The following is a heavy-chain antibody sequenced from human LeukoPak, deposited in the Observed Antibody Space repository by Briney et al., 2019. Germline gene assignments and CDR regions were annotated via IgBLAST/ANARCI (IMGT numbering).Heavy chain of an antibody. CDR1: GYTFSITN. CDR3: ARGSAMVTTYRGGNWFDL. Sequence: ASLWVSCKASGYTFSITNMRTVRPAPGQGLWYMVGIKPNSGGTNYGQKLLGRVTMARDTSLSTAYVELSRLRSDDPAVYYCARGSAMVTTYRGGNWFDLWGEG. V-gene: IGHV1-2*02. J-gene: IGHJ5*02. CDR2: IKPNSGGT. D-gene: IGHD5-18*01.